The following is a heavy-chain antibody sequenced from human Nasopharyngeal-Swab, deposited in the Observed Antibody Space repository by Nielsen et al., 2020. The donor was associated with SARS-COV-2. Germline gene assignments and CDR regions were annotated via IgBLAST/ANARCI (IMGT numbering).Heavy chain of an antibody. CDR1: GFTFSSYS. CDR3: ARYSYYYGMDV. Sequence: GGSLRLSCAASGFTFSSYSMNWVRQAPGKGLEWVSAITSSSTYTYYADSVKGRFTISRDNARNSLYLQMNSLRAEDTAVYYCARYSYYYGMDVWGQGTTVTVSS. V-gene: IGHV3-21*04. CDR2: ITSSSTYT. J-gene: IGHJ6*02.